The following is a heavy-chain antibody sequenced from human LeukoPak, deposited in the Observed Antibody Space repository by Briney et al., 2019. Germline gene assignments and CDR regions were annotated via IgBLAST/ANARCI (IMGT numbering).Heavy chain of an antibody. CDR3: AKSNSGWFDDNWFAP. D-gene: IGHD6-13*01. CDR1: GFTFSSYA. CDR2: ISSSGVST. V-gene: IGHV3-23*01. Sequence: GGSLRLSCAASGFTFSSYAMSWVRQAPGQGLQWVSSISSSGVSTYYADSVKGRFTISRDNSKNTLYLQMISLRAEDTAVYYCAKSNSGWFDDNWFAPWGQGTLVTVSS. J-gene: IGHJ5*02.